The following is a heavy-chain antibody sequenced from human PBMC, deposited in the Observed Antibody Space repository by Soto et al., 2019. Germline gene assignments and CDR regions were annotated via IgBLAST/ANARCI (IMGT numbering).Heavy chain of an antibody. D-gene: IGHD2-15*01. V-gene: IGHV3-74*01. J-gene: IGHJ4*02. CDR1: GFTLSSYW. Sequence: EVQLVESGGGLVQPGGSLRLSCAASGFTLSSYWMHWVRQAPGKGLVWVSRINSDGSSTSYADSVKGRFTISRDNAKNTLYLKMNSLRAEDTAVYCCSVVVAADTRNSLGYWGQGTLVTVSS. CDR3: SVVVAADTRNSLGY. CDR2: INSDGSST.